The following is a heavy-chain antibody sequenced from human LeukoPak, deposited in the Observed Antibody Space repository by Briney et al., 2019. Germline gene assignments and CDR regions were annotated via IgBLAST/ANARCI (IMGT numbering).Heavy chain of an antibody. V-gene: IGHV4-59*01. CDR1: GGSISSYY. CDR3: ASSRWYYYMDV. D-gene: IGHD2-15*01. J-gene: IGHJ6*03. Sequence: SETLSLTCTVSGGSISSYYWSWIRQPPGKGLEWIGYIYYSGSTNYNPSLKSRLTISVDTSKNQFSLKLSSVTAADTAVYYCASSRWYYYMDVWGKGTTVTVSS. CDR2: IYYSGST.